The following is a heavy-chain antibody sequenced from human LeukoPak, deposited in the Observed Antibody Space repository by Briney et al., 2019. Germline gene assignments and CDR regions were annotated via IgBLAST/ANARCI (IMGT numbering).Heavy chain of an antibody. CDR2: ISSSSSYT. V-gene: IGHV3-11*03. CDR1: QFTFSDYY. J-gene: IGHJ4*02. Sequence: GGSLRLSCAASQFTFSDYYMSWIRQAPGKGLEWVSYISSSSSYTNYADSVKGRFTISRDNAKNLLYLQMNSLRAEDTAVYYCASSRYYDSSGYFYFDYWGQGTLVTVSS. D-gene: IGHD3-22*01. CDR3: ASSRYYDSSGYFYFDY.